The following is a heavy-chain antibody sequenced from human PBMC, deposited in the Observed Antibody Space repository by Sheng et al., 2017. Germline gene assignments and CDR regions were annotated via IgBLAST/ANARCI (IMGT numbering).Heavy chain of an antibody. Sequence: EVQLVESGGGLVQPGGSLRLSCAASGFTFSSYAMSWVRQAPGKGLEWVSAISGSGGSTYYADSVKGRFTISRDNSKNTLYLQMNSLRAEDTAVYYCAKARTVLRYFDWLLFWDYWGQGTLVTVSS. D-gene: IGHD3-9*01. CDR2: ISGSGGST. CDR3: AKARTVLRYFDWLLFWDY. CDR1: GFTFSSYA. V-gene: IGHV3-23*04. J-gene: IGHJ4*02.